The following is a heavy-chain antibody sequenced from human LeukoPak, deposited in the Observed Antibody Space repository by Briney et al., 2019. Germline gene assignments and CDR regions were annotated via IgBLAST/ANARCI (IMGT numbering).Heavy chain of an antibody. CDR3: ARDLTAIAGVPGDYFDH. CDR2: ISAYNGKT. CDR1: GYIFTNYG. J-gene: IGHJ4*02. Sequence: ASVKVSCKASGYIFTNYGVSWVRQAPGQGLEWIGWISAYNGKTKYGERFQGRVTMTTDTSTSTGYMELRSLTSDDTAVYYCARDLTAIAGVPGDYFDHWGRGTLVTISS. V-gene: IGHV1-18*01. D-gene: IGHD6-13*01.